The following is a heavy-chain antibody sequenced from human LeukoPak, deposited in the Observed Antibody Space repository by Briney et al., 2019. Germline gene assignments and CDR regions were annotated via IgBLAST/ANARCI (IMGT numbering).Heavy chain of an antibody. D-gene: IGHD3-22*01. V-gene: IGHV1-46*03. J-gene: IGHJ4*02. CDR3: ASEPGTYYYDSSGYSPFDY. CDR2: INPSGGST. Sequence: GASVKVSCKASGYTFTSYYMHWVRQAPGQGLEWMGIINPSGGSTSYAQKFQGRVTMTRDTSTCTVYMELSSLRSEDTAVYYCASEPGTYYYDSSGYSPFDYWGQGTLVTVSS. CDR1: GYTFTSYY.